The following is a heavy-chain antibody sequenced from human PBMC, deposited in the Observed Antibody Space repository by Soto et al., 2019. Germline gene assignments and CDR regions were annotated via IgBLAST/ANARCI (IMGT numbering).Heavy chain of an antibody. CDR1: GYTFTSYA. V-gene: IGHV1-3*01. J-gene: IGHJ4*02. CDR3: ARARYDYIWGSYRLAYFDY. Sequence: QVQLVQSGAEVKKPGASVKVSCKASGYTFTSYAMHWVRQAPGQRLEWMGWINAGNGNTKYSQKFQGRVTITRDTYASTADMELSSLRSEDKAVYYCARARYDYIWGSYRLAYFDYWGQGTLVTVSS. D-gene: IGHD3-16*02. CDR2: INAGNGNT.